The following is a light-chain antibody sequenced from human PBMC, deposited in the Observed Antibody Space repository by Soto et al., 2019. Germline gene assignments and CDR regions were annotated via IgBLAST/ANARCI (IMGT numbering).Light chain of an antibody. CDR1: SSDVGGYNY. CDR2: EVS. Sequence: QSALTQPPSASGSPGQSVTISCTGTSSDVGGYNYVSWYQQHPGKAPNLMIYEVSKRPSGVPDRFSGSKSGNTASLTVSGLQAEDEADYYCSSYAGSNKYVVFGGGTQPTVL. V-gene: IGLV2-8*01. J-gene: IGLJ2*01. CDR3: SSYAGSNKYVV.